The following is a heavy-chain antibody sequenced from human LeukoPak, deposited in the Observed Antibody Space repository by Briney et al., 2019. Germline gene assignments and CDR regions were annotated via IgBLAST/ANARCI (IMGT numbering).Heavy chain of an antibody. CDR1: GGTFSSYA. CDR2: IIPILGIA. CDR3: ASGDTDMVINYYGMDV. D-gene: IGHD5-18*01. V-gene: IGHV1-69*04. Sequence: GASVKVSCKASGGTFSSYAISWVRQAPGQGLEWMGRIIPILGIANYAQKFKGRVTITADKSTSTAYMELSSLRSEDTAVYYCASGDTDMVINYYGMDVWGQGTTVTVSS. J-gene: IGHJ6*02.